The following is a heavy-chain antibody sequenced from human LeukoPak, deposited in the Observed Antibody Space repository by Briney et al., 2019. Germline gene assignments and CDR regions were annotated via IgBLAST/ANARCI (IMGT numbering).Heavy chain of an antibody. Sequence: KSSETLSLTCTVSGYSISSGYYWGWIRQLPGKGLEWIGYIFYSGNTNYNPSLKSRVTISVDTSKNQFSLKLSSVIAADTAVYYCARGGSSGYDPFDYWGQGTLVTVSS. CDR1: GYSISSGYY. D-gene: IGHD5-12*01. CDR2: IFYSGNT. CDR3: ARGGSSGYDPFDY. J-gene: IGHJ4*02. V-gene: IGHV4-61*01.